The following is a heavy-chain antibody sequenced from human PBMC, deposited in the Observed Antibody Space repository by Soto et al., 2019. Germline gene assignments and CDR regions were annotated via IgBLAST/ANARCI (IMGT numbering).Heavy chain of an antibody. D-gene: IGHD2-2*02. J-gene: IGHJ6*02. Sequence: GGSLTLSCAASGFTFSDYYMSWIRQAPGKGLEWVGYISSSGETIYYADSVKGRFTLSRDSAKTSLYLQMNSLRAEDTAVYYRARDLSRNRGYNGLDVWGQGTTATVSS. CDR1: GFTFSDYY. V-gene: IGHV3-11*01. CDR3: ARDLSRNRGYNGLDV. CDR2: ISSSGETI.